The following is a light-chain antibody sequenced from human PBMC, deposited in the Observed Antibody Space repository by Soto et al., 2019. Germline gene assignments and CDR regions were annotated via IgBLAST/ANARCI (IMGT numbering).Light chain of an antibody. CDR3: QQYHKWPTWT. CDR2: ETS. V-gene: IGKV3-15*01. J-gene: IGKJ1*01. CDR1: QSVSSN. Sequence: EIVMTQSPATLSVSPGERATLSCRASQSVSSNLAWYQQKPGQAPRLLIYETSIRATGIPARFSGSGSGTEFTLTISSLQSEDFAVYYCQQYHKWPTWTFGQGTKVDIK.